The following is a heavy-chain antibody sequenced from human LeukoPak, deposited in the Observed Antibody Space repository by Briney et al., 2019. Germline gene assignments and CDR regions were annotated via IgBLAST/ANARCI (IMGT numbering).Heavy chain of an antibody. V-gene: IGHV3-33*01. D-gene: IGHD3-10*01. J-gene: IGHJ4*02. CDR1: GFTFSNYG. CDR2: IWYDGSNK. CDR3: AREDYGSGSLDY. Sequence: GGSLRLSCAASGFTFSNYGMHWVRQAPGKGLEWVAVIWYDGSNKYYAESVKGRFTISRDNSKNTLYLQMTDLRAEDTAVYYCAREDYGSGSLDYWGQGTLVTVSS.